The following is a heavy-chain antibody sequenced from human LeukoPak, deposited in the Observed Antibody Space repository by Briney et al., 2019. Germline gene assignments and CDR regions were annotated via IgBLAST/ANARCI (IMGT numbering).Heavy chain of an antibody. CDR3: AKGGSGSYYYGGYFDY. Sequence: QPGGSLRLSCAASGFTFSNYAMAWVRQAAGEGLEWVSAISGSGSSTYYEDSGEGRVSISRDTSKNTLDLQMNSLRGEDTAVYYGAKGGSGSYYYGGYFDYWGQGTLVTVSS. CDR1: GFTFSNYA. J-gene: IGHJ4*02. V-gene: IGHV3-23*01. CDR2: ISGSGSST. D-gene: IGHD1-26*01.